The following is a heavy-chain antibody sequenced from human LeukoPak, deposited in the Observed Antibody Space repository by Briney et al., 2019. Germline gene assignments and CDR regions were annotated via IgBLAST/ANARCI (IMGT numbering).Heavy chain of an antibody. V-gene: IGHV4-59*01. D-gene: IGHD3-10*01. CDR1: GGSITTYY. Sequence: PSETLSLTCTVSGGSITTYYGTWLRQSPGKGLEWIGYIYYSGSTTYNPSLKSRVTISVDTSKNQFSMELRSVTAADTAVYYCARGGWSAFDIWGQGTMVTVSS. J-gene: IGHJ3*02. CDR3: ARGGWSAFDI. CDR2: IYYSGST.